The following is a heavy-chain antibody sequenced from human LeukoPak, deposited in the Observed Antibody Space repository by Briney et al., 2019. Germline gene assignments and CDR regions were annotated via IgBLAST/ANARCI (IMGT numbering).Heavy chain of an antibody. CDR2: ISYDGSNK. V-gene: IGHV3-30*04. D-gene: IGHD4-11*01. Sequence: PGRSLRLSCAASGFTFSSYAMHWVRQAPGKGLEWVAVISYDGSNKYYADSVKGRFTISRDNSKNTLYLQMNSLRAEDTAVYYCAREQDYSNYVALAFDIWGQGTMVTVSS. CDR1: GFTFSSYA. CDR3: AREQDYSNYVALAFDI. J-gene: IGHJ3*02.